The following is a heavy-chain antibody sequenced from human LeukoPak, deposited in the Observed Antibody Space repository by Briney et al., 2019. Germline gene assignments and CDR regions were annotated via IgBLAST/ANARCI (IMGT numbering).Heavy chain of an antibody. CDR2: INSDGSST. J-gene: IGHJ4*02. Sequence: GGSLRLSCSASGFTLSPYWMHWVRQSPGKGLVWVSRINSDGSSTTYADSVKGRFTISRDNSRNTLYLQMNSLRAEDTAIYYCARVMGPHYFDTSGSSRAFDFWGQGTLVTVSS. CDR1: GFTLSPYW. CDR3: ARVMGPHYFDTSGSSRAFDF. V-gene: IGHV3-74*01. D-gene: IGHD3-22*01.